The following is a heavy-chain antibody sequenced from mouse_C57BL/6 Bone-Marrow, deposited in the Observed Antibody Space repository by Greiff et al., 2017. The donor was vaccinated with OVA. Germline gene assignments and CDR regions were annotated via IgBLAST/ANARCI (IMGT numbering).Heavy chain of an antibody. Sequence: EVKLVESGAELVRPGSSVKMSCKTSGYTFTSYGINWVKQRPGQGLEWIGYIYNGNGYTEYNEKFKGKATLTSDTSSSTAYMQLSSLTSEDSAIYFCARERRMGLRGGFAYWGQGTLVTVSA. V-gene: IGHV1-58*01. J-gene: IGHJ3*01. CDR2: IYNGNGYT. CDR3: ARERRMGLRGGFAY. CDR1: GYTFTSYG. D-gene: IGHD2-4*01.